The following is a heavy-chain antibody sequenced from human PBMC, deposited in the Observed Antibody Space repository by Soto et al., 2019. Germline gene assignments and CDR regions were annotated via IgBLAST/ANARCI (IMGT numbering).Heavy chain of an antibody. V-gene: IGHV1-69*02. D-gene: IGHD6-13*01. CDR3: ARSNSSSWLYYYYGMDV. Sequence: SVKVSCKASGGTFSSYTISWVRQAPGQGLEWMGRIIPILGIANYAQKFQGRVTITADKSTSTAYMELSSLRSEDTAVYYCARSNSSSWLYYYYGMDVWGQGTTVTVSS. CDR1: GGTFSSYT. J-gene: IGHJ6*02. CDR2: IIPILGIA.